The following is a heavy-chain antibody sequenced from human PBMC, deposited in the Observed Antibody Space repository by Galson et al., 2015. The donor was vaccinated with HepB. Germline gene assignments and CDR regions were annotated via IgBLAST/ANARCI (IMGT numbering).Heavy chain of an antibody. D-gene: IGHD5-12*01. J-gene: IGHJ4*02. CDR3: ARLMNSGYDWGEGDY. CDR1: GYTFTSYA. Sequence: SVKVSCKASGYTFTSYAMHWVRQAPGQRLEWMGWINAGNGNTKYSQKFQGRVTITRDTSASTAYMELSSLRSEDTAVYYCARLMNSGYDWGEGDYWGQRTLVTVSS. CDR2: INAGNGNT. V-gene: IGHV1-3*01.